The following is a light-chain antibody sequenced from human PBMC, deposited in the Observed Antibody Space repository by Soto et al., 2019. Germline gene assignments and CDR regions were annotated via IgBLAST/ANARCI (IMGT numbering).Light chain of an antibody. CDR2: GYT. CDR3: GTWDTSLRTTWV. V-gene: IGLV1-51*02. Sequence: QSVLTQPPSVSGAPGQTVTISCAGTSSNIGSNYDVHWYQHLPGTAPKLLIFGYTNRPSGIPDRFSGSKSGTSATLGITGLQTGDEADYYCGTWDTSLRTTWVFGGGTKLTVL. CDR1: SSNIGSNYD. J-gene: IGLJ3*02.